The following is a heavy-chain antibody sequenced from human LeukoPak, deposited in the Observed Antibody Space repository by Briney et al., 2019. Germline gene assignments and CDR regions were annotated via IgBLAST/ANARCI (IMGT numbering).Heavy chain of an antibody. J-gene: IGHJ6*03. CDR3: ARDVLARTDYYYMDV. Sequence: PGGSLRLSCAASGFTVSSNYMSWVRQAPGKGLEWVSVIYSGGSTYYADSVKGRFTISGDNSKNTLYLQMNSLRAEDTAVYYCARDVLARTDYYYMDVWGKGTTVTVSS. CDR1: GFTVSSNY. D-gene: IGHD6-19*01. V-gene: IGHV3-66*02. CDR2: IYSGGST.